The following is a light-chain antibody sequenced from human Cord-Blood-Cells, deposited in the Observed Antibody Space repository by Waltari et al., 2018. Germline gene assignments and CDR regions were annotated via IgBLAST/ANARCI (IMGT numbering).Light chain of an antibody. CDR1: SSDVGGYNY. CDR3: SSYTSSSTLYV. V-gene: IGLV2-14*03. CDR2: DVS. J-gene: IGLJ1*01. Sequence: QSALTQPASVSGSPGQSITISCTGTSSDVGGYNYVSWNQQHPGKAPKLMIYDVSNPPPGVSYRFSGSKSGNTASLTISGLQAEDEADYYCSSYTSSSTLYVFGTGTKVTVL.